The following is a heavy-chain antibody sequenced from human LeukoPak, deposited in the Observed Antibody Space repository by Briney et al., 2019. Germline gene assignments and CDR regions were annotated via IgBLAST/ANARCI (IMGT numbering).Heavy chain of an antibody. V-gene: IGHV3-30*04. Sequence: GGSLRLSCAASGFTFSNYAMHWLRQAPGQGLEWLAVISHDGSNEYFADSVKGRFTISRDNSKNTLYLQMNRLRAEDTAVYYCARVFSSYYDNSDYYPGDAFDIWGQGTMVTVSS. CDR3: ARVFSSYYDNSDYYPGDAFDI. D-gene: IGHD3-22*01. CDR1: GFTFSNYA. J-gene: IGHJ3*02. CDR2: ISHDGSNE.